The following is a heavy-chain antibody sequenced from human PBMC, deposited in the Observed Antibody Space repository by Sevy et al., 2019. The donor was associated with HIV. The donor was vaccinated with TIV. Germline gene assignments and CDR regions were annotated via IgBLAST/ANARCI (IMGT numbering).Heavy chain of an antibody. V-gene: IGHV3-33*01. CDR3: ARGGYYYDNAAYYALDS. CDR2: IWSDGAYK. J-gene: IGHJ4*02. CDR1: GFTFGNYA. D-gene: IGHD3-22*01. Sequence: GGSLRLSCAATGFTFGNYAMHWVRQAPGKGMEGVAIIWSDGAYKYHGDSVKGRFTISRDNSKNTLYLQMNNVRVEDTAVYYCARGGYYYDNAAYYALDSWGQGTLVTVSS.